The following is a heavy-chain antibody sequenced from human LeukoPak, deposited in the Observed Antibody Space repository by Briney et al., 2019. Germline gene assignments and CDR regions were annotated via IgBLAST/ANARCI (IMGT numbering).Heavy chain of an antibody. CDR2: ITSSSTI. J-gene: IGHJ4*02. CDR1: GFTFSSYS. CDR3: ARDRGVMIMGYFDY. Sequence: PGGSLRLSCAASGFTFSSYSMNWVRQAPGKGLEWVSYITSSSTIYYADSAKGRFTISRDNAKNSLYLQMNSLRDEDTAVYYCARDRGVMIMGYFDYWGQGTLVTVSS. V-gene: IGHV3-48*02. D-gene: IGHD3-10*01.